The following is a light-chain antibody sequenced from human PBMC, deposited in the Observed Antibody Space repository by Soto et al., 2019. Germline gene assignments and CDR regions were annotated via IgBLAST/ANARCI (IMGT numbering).Light chain of an antibody. V-gene: IGLV2-8*01. J-gene: IGLJ2*01. CDR1: TTDVGGYNN. Sequence: QSALTQPPSASGSPGQSVTFSCTGTTTDVGGYNNVSWYQQNPGKAPKLIIYEVNKRPSGVPHRFSGSKSGNTASLTVSGLQAEDEADYYCSSYEASNTVVFGGGTKVTVL. CDR2: EVN. CDR3: SSYEASNTVV.